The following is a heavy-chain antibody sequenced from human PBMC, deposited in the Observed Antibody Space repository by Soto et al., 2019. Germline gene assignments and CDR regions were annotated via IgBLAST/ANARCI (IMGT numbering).Heavy chain of an antibody. CDR2: LYYSGNT. D-gene: IGHD2-15*01. CDR3: ARGGGSTFNWFDR. J-gene: IGHJ5*02. Sequence: QLQLQESGPGLVKPSETLSLTCTVSGGSISSFNYFWGWIRQPPGKGLEWIGSLYYSGNTYYNPSLQSRVTISVDTSRTPCTLTLRSVTAAGAAVYYCARGGGSTFNWFDRWGQGTLVNVSP. CDR1: GGSISSFNYF. V-gene: IGHV4-39*01.